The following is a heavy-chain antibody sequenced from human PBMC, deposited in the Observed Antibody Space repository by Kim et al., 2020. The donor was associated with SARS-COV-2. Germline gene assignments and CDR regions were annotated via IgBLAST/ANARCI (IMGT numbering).Heavy chain of an antibody. J-gene: IGHJ4*02. CDR1: GGSFSGYY. V-gene: IGHV4-34*01. D-gene: IGHD3-22*01. CDR2: INHSGST. CDR3: ASSDSSGYSFDY. Sequence: SETLTLTCAVYGGSFSGYYWSWIRQPPGKGLEWIGEINHSGSTNYNPSLKSRVTISVDTSKNQFSLKLSSVTAADTAVYYCASSDSSGYSFDYWGQGTLVTVSS.